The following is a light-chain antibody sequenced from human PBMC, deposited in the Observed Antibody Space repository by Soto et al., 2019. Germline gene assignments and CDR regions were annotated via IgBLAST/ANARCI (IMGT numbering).Light chain of an antibody. CDR2: GIS. CDR1: QTVNSNY. V-gene: IGKV3-20*01. CDR3: EQYGSSPRT. J-gene: IGKJ1*01. Sequence: IVLTQSPGTLSLSPGERATLSCRASQTVNSNYFAWYQQKPGQAPRLLIYGISDRAAGIPDRFSGSGSGTDFTLTSSGLEPEDAAVYYCEQYGSSPRTFGQGTKVEIK.